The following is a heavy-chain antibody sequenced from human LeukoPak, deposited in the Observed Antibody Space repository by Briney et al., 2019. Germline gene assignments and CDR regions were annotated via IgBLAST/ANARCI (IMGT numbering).Heavy chain of an antibody. CDR1: GYTFTGYY. J-gene: IGHJ4*02. CDR3: ARGGLAYYYDSSGYYSGY. CDR2: INPNSGCT. D-gene: IGHD3-22*01. Sequence: ASVKVSCKASGYTFTGYYMHWVRQAPGQGLEWMGWINPNSGCTNYSQKFQGRVTMTRDTSISTAYMELSRLRSDDTAVYYCARGGLAYYYDSSGYYSGYWGQGTLVTVSS. V-gene: IGHV1-2*02.